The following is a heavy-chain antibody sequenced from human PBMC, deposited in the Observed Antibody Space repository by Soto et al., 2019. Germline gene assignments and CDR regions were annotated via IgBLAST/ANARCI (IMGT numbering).Heavy chain of an antibody. CDR1: GYTFTVYY. D-gene: IGHD2-2*01. J-gene: IGHJ6*02. CDR2: INPGNGNT. V-gene: IGHV1-3*01. CDR3: AREVVVVPAAIYYYGMDV. Sequence: ASVKVSCKASGYTFTVYYRHWVRQAPGQGLEWMGWINPGNGNTKYSQKFQGRVTITRDTSASTAYMELSSLRSEDTAVYYCAREVVVVPAAIYYYGMDVWGQGTTVTVSS.